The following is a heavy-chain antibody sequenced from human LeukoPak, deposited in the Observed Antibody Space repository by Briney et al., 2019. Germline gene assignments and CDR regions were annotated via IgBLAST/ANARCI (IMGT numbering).Heavy chain of an antibody. CDR3: ATRYNWNYGWFDP. Sequence: ASVKVSCKVSGYTLTELSIQWVRQAPGKGLEWMGGFDPEDGETIYAQKFQGRVTMTEDTSTDTAYMELSSLRSEDTAVYYCATRYNWNYGWFDPWGQGTLVTVSS. V-gene: IGHV1-24*01. D-gene: IGHD1-7*01. CDR1: GYTLTELS. J-gene: IGHJ5*02. CDR2: FDPEDGET.